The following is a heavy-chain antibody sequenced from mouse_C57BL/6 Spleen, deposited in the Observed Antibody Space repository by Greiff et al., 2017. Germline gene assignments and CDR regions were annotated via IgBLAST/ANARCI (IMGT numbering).Heavy chain of an antibody. D-gene: IGHD2-1*01. V-gene: IGHV5-16*01. CDR3: ARVYYGNYGYFDV. J-gene: IGHJ1*03. CDR2: INYDGSST. Sequence: EVKLMESEGGLVQPGSSMKLSCTASGFTFSDYYMAWVRQVPEKGLEWVANINYDGSSTYYLDSLKSRFIISRDNAKNILYLQMSSLKSEDTATYYCARVYYGNYGYFDVWGTGTTVTVSS. CDR1: GFTFSDYY.